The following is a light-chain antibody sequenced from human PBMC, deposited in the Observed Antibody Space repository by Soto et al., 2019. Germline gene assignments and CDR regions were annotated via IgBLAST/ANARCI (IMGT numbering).Light chain of an antibody. V-gene: IGKV1-8*01. Sequence: AIRMTQSPSSLSASTGDRVTITCRASQGISSYLAWYQQKPGKAPKLLIYAASTLQSGVPSRFSGSGSGTDFTLTISCLQSEDFANYYCQQYYSYPWTFGQGTKVELK. CDR2: AAS. J-gene: IGKJ1*01. CDR3: QQYYSYPWT. CDR1: QGISSY.